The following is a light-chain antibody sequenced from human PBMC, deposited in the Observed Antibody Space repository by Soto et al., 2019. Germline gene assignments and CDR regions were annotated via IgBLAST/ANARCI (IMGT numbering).Light chain of an antibody. V-gene: IGKV3-11*01. CDR1: QSITNS. CDR3: QQRYSWPIT. CDR2: DAS. Sequence: EIVLTQSPATLSLSPGERATLSCRASQSITNSLAWYQQKPGQAPRLLIYDASNRATGTPVRFSGSGSGTDFTLTVSSLEPEDFAVYHCQQRYSWPITFGGGNKVQIK. J-gene: IGKJ4*01.